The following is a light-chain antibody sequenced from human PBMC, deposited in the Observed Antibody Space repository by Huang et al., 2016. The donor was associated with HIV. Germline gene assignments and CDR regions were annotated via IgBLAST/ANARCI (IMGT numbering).Light chain of an antibody. CDR2: AAS. CDR3: QKYNSAPYT. CDR1: KGISNH. V-gene: IGKV1-27*01. Sequence: DIQMTQSPSSLSASVGDRVTITCRASKGISNHLAWYQQKPGKVPKRLIYAASILQSGVPSRFSGSGSGTDFTLTISSLQPEDVATYYCQKYNSAPYTFGQGTQLEIK. J-gene: IGKJ2*01.